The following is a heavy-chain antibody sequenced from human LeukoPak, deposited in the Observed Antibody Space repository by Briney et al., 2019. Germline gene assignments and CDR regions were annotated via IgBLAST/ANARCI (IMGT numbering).Heavy chain of an antibody. Sequence: PSETLSLTCTVSGYSISSGYYWGWIRQPPGKGLEWMGEINHSGSTNYNPSLKSRVTISVDTSKNQFSLKLSSVTAADTAVYYCARGVLRYFDWFPTTPDFDYWGQGTLVTVSS. CDR2: INHSGST. J-gene: IGHJ4*02. CDR3: ARGVLRYFDWFPTTPDFDY. D-gene: IGHD3-9*01. CDR1: GYSISSGYY. V-gene: IGHV4-38-2*02.